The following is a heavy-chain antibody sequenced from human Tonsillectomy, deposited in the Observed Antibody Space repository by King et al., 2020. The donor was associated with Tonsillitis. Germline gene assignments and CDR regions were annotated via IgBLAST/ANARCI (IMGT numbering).Heavy chain of an antibody. D-gene: IGHD1-26*01. Sequence: QLVQSGGGLVQPGGSLRLSCAASGFPFNIFWMTWVRQAPGKGLEWVANIKYDESQEYYVDAVKGRFTISRDNAENSLYLQMNSLRAEDTAIYYCARVKPYYGPIDSWGPGTLVTVSS. V-gene: IGHV3-7*03. CDR3: ARVKPYYGPIDS. CDR1: GFPFNIFW. J-gene: IGHJ4*02. CDR2: IKYDESQE.